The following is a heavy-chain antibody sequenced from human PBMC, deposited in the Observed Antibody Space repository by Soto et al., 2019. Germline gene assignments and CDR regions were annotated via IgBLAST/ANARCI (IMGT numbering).Heavy chain of an antibody. Sequence: ASLKVSCRVSGYTLTELSMHWVGQAPGKGLEGRGGFIPADGEKFYAGKFKGRFTMTEDNSTDTAYLKLSSLRSEDTAGYYCATDWGDYPDYSGMDAGGQGTTLTISS. J-gene: IGHJ6*02. D-gene: IGHD3-16*01. V-gene: IGHV1-24*01. CDR3: ATDWGDYPDYSGMDA. CDR1: GYTLTELS. CDR2: FIPADGEK.